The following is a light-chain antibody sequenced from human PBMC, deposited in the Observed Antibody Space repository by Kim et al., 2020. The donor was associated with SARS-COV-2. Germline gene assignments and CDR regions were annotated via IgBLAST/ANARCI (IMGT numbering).Light chain of an antibody. Sequence: PGQSITRSCTGSGSDVGGYSHVSWHQQYPGKAPKIMIYDVTKRPSGVSNRFSGSMSGNTASLTVSGLQAEDEADYYCASHGGYDYVFGTGTKVTVL. CDR3: ASHGGYDYV. CDR2: DVT. V-gene: IGLV2-14*04. J-gene: IGLJ1*01. CDR1: GSDVGGYSH.